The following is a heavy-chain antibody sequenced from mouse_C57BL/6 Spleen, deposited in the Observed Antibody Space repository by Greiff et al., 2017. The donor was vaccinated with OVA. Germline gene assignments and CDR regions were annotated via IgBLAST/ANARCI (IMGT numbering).Heavy chain of an antibody. CDR2: IYPGDGDT. V-gene: IGHV1-82*01. CDR1: GYAFSSSW. D-gene: IGHD1-1*01. Sequence: QVQLQQSGPELVKPGASVKISCKASGYAFSSSWMNWVKQRPGKGLEWIGRIYPGDGDTNYNGKFKGKATLTADKSSSTAYMQLSSLTSEDSAVYFCARGRSLWSNYYDFDYWGQGTTLTVSS. J-gene: IGHJ2*01. CDR3: ARGRSLWSNYYDFDY.